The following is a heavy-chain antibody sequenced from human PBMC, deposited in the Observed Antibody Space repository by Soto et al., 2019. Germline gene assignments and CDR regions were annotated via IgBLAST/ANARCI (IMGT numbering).Heavy chain of an antibody. Sequence: EVQLVESGGGLVKPGGSLRLSCAASGFTFSNAWMTWVRQAPGKGLEWVGRIKSKTDGGTTDYAAPVKGRFTISRDDSENPLYLQMNSLKTEDTAVYYCTTDHRPRADVDCWGQGTLVTVSS. CDR2: IKSKTDGGTT. CDR1: GFTFSNAW. V-gene: IGHV3-15*01. CDR3: TTDHRPRADVDC. J-gene: IGHJ4*02.